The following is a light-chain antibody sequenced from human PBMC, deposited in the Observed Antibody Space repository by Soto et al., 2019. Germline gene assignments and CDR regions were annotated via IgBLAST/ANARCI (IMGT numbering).Light chain of an antibody. CDR3: HQYDSSPIT. J-gene: IGKJ5*01. CDR2: GAS. V-gene: IGKV3-20*01. CDR1: QSVGSSF. Sequence: PGERATLSCRASQSVGSSFLAWYQQKPVQAPRLLIYGASSRATGIPDRFSGSGSGTDFTLTISRLEPEDFAVYYCHQYDSSPITFGQGTRLEMK.